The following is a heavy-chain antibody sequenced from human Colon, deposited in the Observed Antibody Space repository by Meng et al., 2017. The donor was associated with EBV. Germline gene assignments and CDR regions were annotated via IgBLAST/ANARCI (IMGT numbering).Heavy chain of an antibody. D-gene: IGHD2-8*02. Sequence: QVPGLEAGGGLSNPLGTLSLTCAVFGTSIGTSNWWSWIRQSPGEGLEWIGAIYHNGQTNYNPSLKSRVSMSVDESKNEFSLNLKSVTAADTAVYYCARDGGVTHIPWGQGVLVTVSS. CDR2: IYHNGQT. J-gene: IGHJ5*02. CDR1: GTSIGTSNW. CDR3: ARDGGVTHIP. V-gene: IGHV4-4*02.